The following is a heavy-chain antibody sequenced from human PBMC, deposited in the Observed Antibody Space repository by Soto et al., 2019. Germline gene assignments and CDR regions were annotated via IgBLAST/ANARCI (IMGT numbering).Heavy chain of an antibody. V-gene: IGHV3-72*01. J-gene: IGHJ4*02. D-gene: IGHD2-15*01. Sequence: VQVEESGGGLVLPGGSLRLSCTVSADSEFSFSDQYIDWVRQARGRGLEWVGRSRNRVNNLSTDYAVSVHSRFTISRDDSKNTFYLQMHSVKSDDTAVYYCSRVGLSAKSPDYWPQGTLVTVFS. CDR3: SRVGLSAKSPDY. CDR1: EFSFSDQY. CDR2: SRNRVNNLST.